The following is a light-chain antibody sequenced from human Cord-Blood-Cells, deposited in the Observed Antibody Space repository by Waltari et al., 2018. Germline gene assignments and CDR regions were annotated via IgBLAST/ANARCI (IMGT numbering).Light chain of an antibody. CDR3: SSYTSSSTFV. Sequence: QSALTQPPSVSGSPGQSVTISCTGTSSDVGSYNRVSWYQQPPGTAPKLMIYEVSNRPSGLRVRFSGAKSGNTASLTISGLQAEDEADYYCSSYTSSSTFVLGGGTKLTVL. J-gene: IGLJ2*01. CDR1: SSDVGSYNR. V-gene: IGLV2-18*02. CDR2: EVS.